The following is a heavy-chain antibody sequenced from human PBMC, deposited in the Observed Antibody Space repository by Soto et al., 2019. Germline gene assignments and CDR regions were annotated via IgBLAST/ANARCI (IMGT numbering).Heavy chain of an antibody. D-gene: IGHD6-6*01. CDR1: GYSFTSYW. V-gene: IGHV5-10-1*01. CDR2: IDPSDSYT. CDR3: ASSYSSSSSGGYGMDV. J-gene: IGHJ6*02. Sequence: PXDSLRISRKGSGYSFTSYWISWVRQMRGKGLEWMGRIDPSDSYTNYSPSFQGHVTISADKSISTAYLQWSSLKASDTAMYYCASSYSSSSSGGYGMDVWGQGTTVTVSS.